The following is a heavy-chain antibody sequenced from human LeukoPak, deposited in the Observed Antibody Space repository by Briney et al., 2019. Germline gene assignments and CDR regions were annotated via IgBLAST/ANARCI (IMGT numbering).Heavy chain of an antibody. CDR1: GGSISSYY. V-gene: IGHV4-59*12. CDR2: IFYSGST. CDR3: ARKRGYSGYDPDAFDI. Sequence: QPSETLSLTCTVSGGSISSYYWSWIRQPPGKGLEWIGYIFYSGSTYYNPSLKSRVTISVDRSKNQFSLKLSSVTAADTAVYYCARKRGYSGYDPDAFDIWGQGTMVTVSS. D-gene: IGHD5-12*01. J-gene: IGHJ3*02.